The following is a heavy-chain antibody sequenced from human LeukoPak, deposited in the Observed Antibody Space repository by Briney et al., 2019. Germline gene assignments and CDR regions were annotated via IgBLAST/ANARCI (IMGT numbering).Heavy chain of an antibody. Sequence: PSETLSLTCTVSGGSISSSSYYWGWIRQPPGKGLEWIGSIYYSGSTYYNPSLQSRVTISVDTSKNQFSLKLSSVTAADTAVYYCASRPSNYCSGGSCYSRRVRYYFDYWGQGTLVTVSS. CDR2: IYYSGST. J-gene: IGHJ4*02. CDR3: ASRPSNYCSGGSCYSRRVRYYFDY. V-gene: IGHV4-39*01. CDR1: GGSISSSSYY. D-gene: IGHD2-15*01.